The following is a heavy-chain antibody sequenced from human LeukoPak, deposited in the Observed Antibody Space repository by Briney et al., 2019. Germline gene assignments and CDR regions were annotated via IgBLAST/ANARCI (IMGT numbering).Heavy chain of an antibody. D-gene: IGHD1-1*01. Sequence: SETLSLTCTVSGGSISSSSYYWGWIRQPPGKGLEWIGSIYYSGSTYYNPSLKSRVTISVDTSKNQFSLKLSSVTAADTAVYYCARTRTARDTTEDAFDIWGQGTIVTVSS. CDR3: ARTRTARDTTEDAFDI. J-gene: IGHJ3*02. V-gene: IGHV4-39*01. CDR2: IYYSGST. CDR1: GGSISSSSYY.